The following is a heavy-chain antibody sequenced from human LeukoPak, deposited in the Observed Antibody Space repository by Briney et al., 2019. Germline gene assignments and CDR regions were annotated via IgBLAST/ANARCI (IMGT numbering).Heavy chain of an antibody. CDR2: ISGGGGST. Sequence: GGSLRLSCAASGFTFSSYAMNWVRQAPGKGLEWVSTISGGGGSTYYADSVKGRFTISRDNSKNTLYLQMNSLRAEDTAVYYCAKGRRDGCNFDFDYWGQGTLVTVSS. V-gene: IGHV3-23*01. CDR1: GFTFSSYA. D-gene: IGHD5-24*01. CDR3: AKGRRDGCNFDFDY. J-gene: IGHJ4*02.